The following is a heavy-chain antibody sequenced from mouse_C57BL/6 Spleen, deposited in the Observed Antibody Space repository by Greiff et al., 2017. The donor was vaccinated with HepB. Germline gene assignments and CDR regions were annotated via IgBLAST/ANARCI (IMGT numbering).Heavy chain of an antibody. Sequence: QVQLQQPGAELVRPGSSVKLSCKASGYTFTSYWMDWVKQRPGQGLEWIGNIYPSDSETHYNQKFKDKATLTVDKSSSTAYMQLSSLTSEDSAVYDCARENWDDGVDYWGQGTTLTVAA. J-gene: IGHJ2*01. V-gene: IGHV1-61*01. CDR2: IYPSDSET. D-gene: IGHD4-1*01. CDR3: ARENWDDGVDY. CDR1: GYTFTSYW.